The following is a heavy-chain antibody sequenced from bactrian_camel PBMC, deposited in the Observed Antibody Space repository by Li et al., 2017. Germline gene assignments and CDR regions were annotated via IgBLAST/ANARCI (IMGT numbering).Heavy chain of an antibody. D-gene: IGHD7*01. CDR2: IDTDGTT. J-gene: IGHJ4*01. Sequence: QLVESGGGSVQPGGSLRLSCTVIGLKYRYCMGWFRQAPGKEREGIATIDTDGTTTYRDPVKGRFTIAVDNVRKTLTLQMDSLKSEDTAMYFCAARREWTSCRDYGTIRHTRYQSFGQGTQVTVS. CDR1: GLKYRYC. V-gene: IGHV3S1*01.